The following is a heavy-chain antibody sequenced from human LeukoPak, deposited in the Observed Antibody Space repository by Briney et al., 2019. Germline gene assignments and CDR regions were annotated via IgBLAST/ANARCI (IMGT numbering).Heavy chain of an antibody. Sequence: PGGSLRLSCAASGFTVSSNYMSWVRQAPGKGLEWVSVIYSGANTYYADSVKGRFTISRDNSKHTLYLQMNSLRAEDTAVYYCARDNYGSGSYYPFEYWGQGTLVTVSS. CDR3: ARDNYGSGSYYPFEY. CDR2: IYSGANT. CDR1: GFTVSSNY. J-gene: IGHJ4*02. V-gene: IGHV3-66*01. D-gene: IGHD3-10*01.